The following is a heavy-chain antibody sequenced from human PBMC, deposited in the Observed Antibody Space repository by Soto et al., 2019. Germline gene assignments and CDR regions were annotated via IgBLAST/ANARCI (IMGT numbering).Heavy chain of an antibody. Sequence: QVQLVQSGAEVKKPGSSVKVSCKASGGTFSNYAISWVRQAPGQGLEWMGGIIPVFGRADYAQKFKGRVTLIADESTSTAYMELSSLTSDDTAVYYGAGEGIGAVERRGWFDPWGQGTLVTVSS. CDR2: IIPVFGRA. D-gene: IGHD1-1*01. CDR1: GGTFSNYA. CDR3: AGEGIGAVERRGWFDP. J-gene: IGHJ5*02. V-gene: IGHV1-69*01.